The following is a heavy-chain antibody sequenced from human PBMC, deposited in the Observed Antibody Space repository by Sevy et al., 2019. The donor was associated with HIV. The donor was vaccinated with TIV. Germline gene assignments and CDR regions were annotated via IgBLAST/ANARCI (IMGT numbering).Heavy chain of an antibody. CDR2: LSFGCGKI. J-gene: IGHJ4*02. V-gene: IGHV3-23*01. CDR3: AREGCTKPHDY. D-gene: IGHD2-8*01. Sequence: GGYLRLSCAASGFDFSIYSMSWVRQAPGKGLEWVSTLSFGCGKINYADSVKGRFTSSRDNSKSSVYLQMNNMRVEDTAVYYCAREGCTKPHDYWGQGTLVTVSS. CDR1: GFDFSIYS.